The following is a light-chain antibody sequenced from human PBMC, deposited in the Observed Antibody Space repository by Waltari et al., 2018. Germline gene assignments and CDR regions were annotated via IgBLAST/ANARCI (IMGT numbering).Light chain of an antibody. Sequence: EVVMTQSPATLSVSPGERVSLSCSASQIAKTSLAWYQQTPGQAPRLLIYRASTRAAGVPDRFSGSGSGTEFTLTISSLQSEDSAIYYCQQYNIWPWTFGPGTNVDIK. J-gene: IGKJ1*01. CDR3: QQYNIWPWT. V-gene: IGKV3D-15*01. CDR1: QIAKTS. CDR2: RAS.